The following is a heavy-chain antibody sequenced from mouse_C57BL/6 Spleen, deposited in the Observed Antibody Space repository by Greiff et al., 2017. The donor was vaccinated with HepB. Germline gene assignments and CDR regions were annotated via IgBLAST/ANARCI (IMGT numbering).Heavy chain of an antibody. CDR1: YTFTDYYM. Sequence: VQLQQSGPELVKPGASVKMSCKASGYTFTDYYMHWVKQKPGKGLEWIGEIYPGSGNTYYNEKFKGKATLTADTSSSTAYMQLSSLTSEDSAVYFCDYDGIDYWGQGTTLTVSS. CDR2: YPGSGNTY. D-gene: IGHD2-4*01. J-gene: IGHJ2*01. CDR3: YDGIDY. V-gene: IGHV1-83*01.